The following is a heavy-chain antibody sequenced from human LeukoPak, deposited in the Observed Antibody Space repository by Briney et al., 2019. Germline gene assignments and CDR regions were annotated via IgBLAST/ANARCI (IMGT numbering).Heavy chain of an antibody. V-gene: IGHV3-74*01. CDR2: INSDGSNT. CDR3: AGQKGGDSSGYLHPPIDY. D-gene: IGHD3-22*01. J-gene: IGHJ4*02. CDR1: GFTFSSYW. Sequence: GGSLRLSCAASGFTFSSYWMHWVRQAPGKGLVWVSRINSDGSNTNYADSVKGRFTISRDNSKNTLYLQMNSLRAEDTAVYYCAGQKGGDSSGYLHPPIDYWGQGTLVTVSS.